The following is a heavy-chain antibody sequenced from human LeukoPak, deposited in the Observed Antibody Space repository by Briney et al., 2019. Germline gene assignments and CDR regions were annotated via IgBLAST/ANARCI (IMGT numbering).Heavy chain of an antibody. CDR3: ARDHFWSGSYYYYYMDV. D-gene: IGHD3-3*02. V-gene: IGHV6-1*01. Sequence: SQTLSLTCAISGDSVSSNSAAWNWIRQSPSRGLEWLGRTYYRSKWYNDYAVSVKSRITINPDTSKNQFSLQLNSVTPEDTAVYYCARDHFWSGSYYYYYMDVWGKGTTVTVSS. J-gene: IGHJ6*03. CDR1: GDSVSSNSAA. CDR2: TYYRSKWYN.